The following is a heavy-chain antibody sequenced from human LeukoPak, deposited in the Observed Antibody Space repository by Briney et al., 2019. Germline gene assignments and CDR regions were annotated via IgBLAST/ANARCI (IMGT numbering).Heavy chain of an antibody. J-gene: IGHJ4*02. V-gene: IGHV5-51*01. D-gene: IGHD6-13*01. CDR2: IYPGDSDT. CDR3: ARTASSSWYNPDFDY. Sequence: GESLKISCKGSGYSFTSYWIGWVRQMPGKGLEWMGIIYPGDSDTRYSPSFQGQVTISADKSISTAYLQWSSLKASDTAMYYCARTASSSWYNPDFDYWGQGTLVTVSS. CDR1: GYSFTSYW.